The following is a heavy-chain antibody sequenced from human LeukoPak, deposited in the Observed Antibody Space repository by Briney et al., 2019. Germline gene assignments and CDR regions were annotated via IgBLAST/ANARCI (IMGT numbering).Heavy chain of an antibody. D-gene: IGHD5-12*01. V-gene: IGHV3-53*01. CDR3: YDLG. CDR1: GFVASDNY. Sequence: PGGSLRLSCAASGFVASDNYMSWVRQAPGKGLEWVSVIYRGGLTYYADSVEGRFTVSRDNSKNTLYLQMNSLRVEDTAVDSGYDLGWGQGTLVIVSS. CDR2: IYRGGLT. J-gene: IGHJ4*02.